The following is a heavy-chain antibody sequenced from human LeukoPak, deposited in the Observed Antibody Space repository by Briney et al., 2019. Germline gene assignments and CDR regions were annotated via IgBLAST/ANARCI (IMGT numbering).Heavy chain of an antibody. CDR3: AKGHLSILFPFDS. V-gene: IGHV3-23*01. CDR2: ISGSGGDT. J-gene: IGHJ4*02. Sequence: GGSLRLSCAASGFTFNSYAMSWVRQAPGQGPEWVSGISGSGGDTYYAGSVKGRFTISRDNSKNALYLQMNSLRADDTAVYYCAKGHLSILFPFDSWGQGTLVTVSS. D-gene: IGHD2-21*01. CDR1: GFTFNSYA.